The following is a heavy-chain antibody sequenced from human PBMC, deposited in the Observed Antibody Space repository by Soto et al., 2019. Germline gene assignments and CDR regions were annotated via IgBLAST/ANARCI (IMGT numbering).Heavy chain of an antibody. CDR3: ARIRDLSEDYYGMDV. CDR2: IIPIFGTA. CDR1: GGTFSSYA. J-gene: IGHJ6*02. V-gene: IGHV1-69*13. D-gene: IGHD5-18*01. Sequence: SVKVSCKASGGTFSSYAISWVRQAPGQGLEWRGGIIPIFGTANYAQKFQGRVTITADESTSTAYMELSSLRSEDTAVYYCARIRDLSEDYYGMDVWGQGTTVTVSS.